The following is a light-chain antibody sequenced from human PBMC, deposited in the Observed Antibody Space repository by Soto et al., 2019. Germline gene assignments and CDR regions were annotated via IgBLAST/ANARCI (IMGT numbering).Light chain of an antibody. CDR2: EVS. J-gene: IGLJ2*01. Sequence: QSALTQPPSASGSPGQPVTISCTGASSDVGGYNSVSWYQQHPGKVPKLMIYEVSKRPSGVPDRFSGSKSGNTASLTVSGLQAEDEADYYCSSYAGSNNLVFGGGTKLTVL. CDR1: SSDVGGYNS. V-gene: IGLV2-8*01. CDR3: SSYAGSNNLV.